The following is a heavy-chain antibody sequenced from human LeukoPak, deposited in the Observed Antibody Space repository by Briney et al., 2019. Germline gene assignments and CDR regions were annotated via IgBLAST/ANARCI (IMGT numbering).Heavy chain of an antibody. CDR2: IKQDGSEK. V-gene: IGHV3-7*01. J-gene: IGHJ4*02. CDR1: GFTFSSYR. CDR3: ARGYGDYVV. Sequence: PGGSVRLSCAASGFTFSSYRMSWVRQAPGKGLEWVANIKQDGSEKYYVDSVKGRFTISRDNAKNSLYLQMNSLRAEDTAVYYCARGYGDYVVWGQGTLVTVSS. D-gene: IGHD4-17*01.